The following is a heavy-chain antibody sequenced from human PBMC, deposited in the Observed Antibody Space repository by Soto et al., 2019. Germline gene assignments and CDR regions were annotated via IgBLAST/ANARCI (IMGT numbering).Heavy chain of an antibody. CDR2: IWYDGSNN. J-gene: IGHJ6*02. Sequence: GGSLRLSCAASGFTFSSYGMHWVRQAPGKGLEWVAVIWYDGSNNYYADSVKGRFTISRDNSKNTLYLQMNSLRAEDTAVYYCARDVGYSSSWYLGHYYYYGMDVWGQGTTVTVSS. CDR1: GFTFSSYG. V-gene: IGHV3-33*01. D-gene: IGHD6-13*01. CDR3: ARDVGYSSSWYLGHYYYYGMDV.